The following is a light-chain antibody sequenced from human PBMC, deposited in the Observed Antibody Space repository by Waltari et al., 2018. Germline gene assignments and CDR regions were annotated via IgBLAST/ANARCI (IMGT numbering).Light chain of an antibody. V-gene: IGLV3-1*01. Sequence: SYELTQPPSVSVSPGQTASIPCPGDKLGDKYACWYQQKPGQSPVLVIYQDSKRPSGIPERFSGSNSGNTATLTISGTQAMDEADYYCQAWDSSTLGVFGGGTKLTVL. J-gene: IGLJ2*01. CDR1: KLGDKY. CDR2: QDS. CDR3: QAWDSSTLGV.